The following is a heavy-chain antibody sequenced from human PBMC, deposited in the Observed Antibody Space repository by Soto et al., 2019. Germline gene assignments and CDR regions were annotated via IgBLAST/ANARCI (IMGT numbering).Heavy chain of an antibody. D-gene: IGHD2-15*01. CDR1: GFPFSSYW. J-gene: IGHJ3*02. V-gene: IGHV3-74*01. CDR3: ARDREVAATFDAFDI. CDR2: IKSDGSST. Sequence: GGSLRLSCAASGFPFSSYWMHWVRQAPGKGLVWVSRIKSDGSSTSYADSVKGRFTISRDNAKNTLYLQMNSLRAEDTAVYYCARDREVAATFDAFDIWGQGTLVTVSS.